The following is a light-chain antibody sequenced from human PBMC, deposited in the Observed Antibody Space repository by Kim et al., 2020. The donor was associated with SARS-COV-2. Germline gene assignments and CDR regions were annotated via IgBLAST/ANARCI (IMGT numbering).Light chain of an antibody. Sequence: GQSTPISCTGTSSDIGAYNYVSWYQHHPGKAPNIMIYDDSERPSGVSVRFSCSKSGNTASLTTSGLQAEDEADYYCNSFTRCNTRVFGTGTKVTVL. V-gene: IGLV2-14*03. CDR3: NSFTRCNTRV. CDR2: DDS. CDR1: SSDIGAYNY. J-gene: IGLJ1*01.